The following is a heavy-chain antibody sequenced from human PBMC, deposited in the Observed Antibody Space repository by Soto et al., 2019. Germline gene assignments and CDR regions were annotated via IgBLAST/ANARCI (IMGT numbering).Heavy chain of an antibody. CDR2: ISAYNGNT. D-gene: IGHD2-15*01. CDR3: ASGATPIDT. V-gene: IGHV1-18*01. CDR1: GYTFTNFG. Sequence: QVQLVQSGAEVKKPGASVKVSCKASGYTFTNFGISWVRQAPGQGLEWMGWISAYNGNTNNAQNFQGRGTMTTDTTTSTGYMNTSSLRSEDTAVNYSASGATPIDTWAQGTLGTVS. J-gene: IGHJ5*02.